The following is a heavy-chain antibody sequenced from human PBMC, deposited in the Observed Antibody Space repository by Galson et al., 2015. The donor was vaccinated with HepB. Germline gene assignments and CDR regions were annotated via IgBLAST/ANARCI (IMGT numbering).Heavy chain of an antibody. V-gene: IGHV1-58*01. CDR2: IVVDSGNT. J-gene: IGHJ3*02. D-gene: IGHD2-21*02. CDR1: GFTFTSSA. Sequence: SVKVSCKASGFTFTSSAVQWVRQARGQRLEWIGWIVVDSGNTNYAQKFRERVTITRDMSTSTAYMELSSLRSEDTAVYYCATSTRRVTHDAFHIWGQGTMVTVSS. CDR3: ATSTRRVTHDAFHI.